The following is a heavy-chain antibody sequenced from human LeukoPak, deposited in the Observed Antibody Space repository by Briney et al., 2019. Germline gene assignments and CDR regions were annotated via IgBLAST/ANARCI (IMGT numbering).Heavy chain of an antibody. CDR2: IYYSGTT. Sequence: SETLSLTCTVSGGFISSYYWSWIRQPPRKGLEWIGYIYYSGTTNYNPSLKSRVTISVDTSKNQFSLKLSSVTAADMAVYYCAGYGEGGDAFDIWGQGTMVTVSS. D-gene: IGHD4-17*01. J-gene: IGHJ3*02. V-gene: IGHV4-59*08. CDR3: AGYGEGGDAFDI. CDR1: GGFISSYY.